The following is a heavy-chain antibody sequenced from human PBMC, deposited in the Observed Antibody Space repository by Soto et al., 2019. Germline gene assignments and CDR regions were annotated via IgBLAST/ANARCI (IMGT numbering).Heavy chain of an antibody. CDR3: AKCRGSGGSCYYFDY. D-gene: IGHD2-15*01. J-gene: IGHJ4*02. CDR2: IIPILGIA. V-gene: IGHV1-69*02. CDR1: GGTFSSYT. Sequence: QVQLMQSGAEVKKPGSSVKVSCKASGGTFSSYTISWVRQAPGQGLEWMGRIIPILGIANYAQKFQGRVTITADKSTSTAYMELSSLRSEDTAVYYCAKCRGSGGSCYYFDYWGLGTLVTVSS.